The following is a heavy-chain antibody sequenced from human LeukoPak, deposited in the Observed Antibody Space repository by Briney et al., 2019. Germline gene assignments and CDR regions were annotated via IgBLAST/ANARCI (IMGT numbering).Heavy chain of an antibody. J-gene: IGHJ5*02. D-gene: IGHD5-18*01. CDR3: ARGKSYGFDNWFYP. Sequence: KPSETLSLTCTVSGGSISSYYWSWIRQPPGKGLEWIGYIYYSGSTNYNPSLKSRVTISVDTSKNQFSLKLSSVTAADTAVYYCARGKSYGFDNWFYPWGQGTLVTVSS. CDR2: IYYSGST. CDR1: GGSISSYY. V-gene: IGHV4-59*01.